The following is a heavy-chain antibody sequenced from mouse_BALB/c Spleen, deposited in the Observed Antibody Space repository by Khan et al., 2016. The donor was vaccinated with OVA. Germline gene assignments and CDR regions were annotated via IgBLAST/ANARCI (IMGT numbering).Heavy chain of an antibody. CDR1: GFTFSSYG. CDR2: ISGDSSTI. V-gene: IGHV5-17*02. D-gene: IGHD1-1*01. J-gene: IGHJ2*01. CDR3: ETAYYYGYYFDY. Sequence: EVELVESGGGLVQPGGSRKLSCAASGFTFSSYGMHWVRQAPEKGLEWVAYISGDSSTIYYTDTVKGRFTISRDNPKNTLSLQMTSLMSEDTAMDYCETAYYYGYYFDYWGPGTTLTVSS.